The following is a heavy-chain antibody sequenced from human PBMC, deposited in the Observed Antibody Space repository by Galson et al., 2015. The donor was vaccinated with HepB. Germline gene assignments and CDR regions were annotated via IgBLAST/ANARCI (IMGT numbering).Heavy chain of an antibody. J-gene: IGHJ6*02. CDR1: GYTFTGYY. CDR2: INPNSGGT. V-gene: IGHV1-2*02. D-gene: IGHD1-14*01. CDR3: ARVSRNTGGSAHISASGYYYYGMDV. Sequence: SVKVSCKASGYTFTGYYMHWVRQAPGQGLEWMGWINPNSGGTNYAQKFQGRVTMTRDTSISTAYMELSRLRSDDTAVYYCARVSRNTGGSAHISASGYYYYGMDVWGQGTTVTVSS.